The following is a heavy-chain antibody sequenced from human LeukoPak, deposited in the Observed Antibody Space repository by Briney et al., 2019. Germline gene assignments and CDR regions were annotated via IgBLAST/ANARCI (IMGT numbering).Heavy chain of an antibody. V-gene: IGHV3-23*01. Sequence: GGSLRLSCAASSTYAMSWVRQAPGKGLEWVSAISDSGGSTYYADSVKGRFTISRDNSKNTLYLQMNSLRAEDTAVYYCAKAQIMITFGGSSKGIDYWGQGTLVTVSS. CDR2: ISDSGGST. D-gene: IGHD3-16*01. J-gene: IGHJ4*02. CDR3: AKAQIMITFGGSSKGIDY. CDR1: STYA.